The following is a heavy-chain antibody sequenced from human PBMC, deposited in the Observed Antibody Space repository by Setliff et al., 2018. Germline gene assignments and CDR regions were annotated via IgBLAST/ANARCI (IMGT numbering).Heavy chain of an antibody. D-gene: IGHD6-6*01. CDR1: GFTFSRYG. J-gene: IGHJ4*02. CDR3: AKSDKQLVRGGPDY. V-gene: IGHV3-30*02. Sequence: GESLKISCAASGFTFSRYGMYWVRQAPGKGLEWVAFIRHEGYNKYYADSVQGRFTISRDNSKNTLYLQMSSLRVEDTAIYYCAKSDKQLVRGGPDYWGQGTLVTVSS. CDR2: IRHEGYNK.